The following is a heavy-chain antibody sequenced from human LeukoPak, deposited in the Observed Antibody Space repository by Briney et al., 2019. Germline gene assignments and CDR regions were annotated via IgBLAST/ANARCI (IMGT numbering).Heavy chain of an antibody. CDR2: ITGSGDST. V-gene: IGHV3-23*01. Sequence: PGGSLRLSCAASGFAFSSYAMHWVRQAPGKGLEWVSTITGSGDSTYYADSVKGRFTISRDNSKSTLYLQMSSLRAEDTALYYCAKPSFGLYGGYDYWGQGTLVTVSS. J-gene: IGHJ4*02. CDR1: GFAFSSYA. CDR3: AKPSFGLYGGYDY. D-gene: IGHD4-17*01.